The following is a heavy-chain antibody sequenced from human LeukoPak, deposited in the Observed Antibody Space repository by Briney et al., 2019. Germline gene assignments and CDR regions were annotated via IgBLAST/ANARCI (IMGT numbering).Heavy chain of an antibody. CDR2: IRYDGSNK. CDR1: GFTFSSYG. D-gene: IGHD6-19*01. Sequence: PGGSLRLSCAASGFTFSSYGMHWVRQAPGKGLEWVAFIRYDGSNKYYADSVKGRFTISRDNSKNTLYLQMNSLRAEDTAVYYCARDGRKVAGFYYYYYYMDVWGKGTTVTVSS. V-gene: IGHV3-30*02. J-gene: IGHJ6*03. CDR3: ARDGRKVAGFYYYYYYMDV.